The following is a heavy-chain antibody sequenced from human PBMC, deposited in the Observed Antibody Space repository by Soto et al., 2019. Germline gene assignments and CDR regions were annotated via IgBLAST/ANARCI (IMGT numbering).Heavy chain of an antibody. D-gene: IGHD3-9*01. CDR1: GFTFDDFG. CDR3: VKGSYDALTGYSFYFDY. V-gene: IGHV3-9*01. Sequence: DVQLVESGGGLVQPGRSVRLSCAVSGFTFDDFGMYWVRQVPGKGLEWVSGISWDGGGVGYADSVKGRFSISRDNAKNSLYLQMNGLRPEDTALYYCVKGSYDALTGYSFYFDYWGQGRLVTVSS. CDR2: ISWDGGGV. J-gene: IGHJ4*02.